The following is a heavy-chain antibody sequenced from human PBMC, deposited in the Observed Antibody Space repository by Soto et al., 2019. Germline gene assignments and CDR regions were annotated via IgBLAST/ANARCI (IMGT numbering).Heavy chain of an antibody. CDR1: GVSIGTYY. CDR3: ARDLRSGYYHWFDP. CDR2: IYYRGNT. D-gene: IGHD3-22*01. V-gene: IGHV4-59*01. J-gene: IGHJ5*02. Sequence: SDTLSLTCTVSGVSIGTYYWSWILQPPGKGLEWIGYIYYRGNTDYNPSLKSRVTISLDTPKNQFSLKLSSVTAADTAVYYCARDLRSGYYHWFDPWGQGILVTVSS.